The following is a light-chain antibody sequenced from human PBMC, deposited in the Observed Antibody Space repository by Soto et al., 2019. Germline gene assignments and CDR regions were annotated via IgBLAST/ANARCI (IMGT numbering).Light chain of an antibody. Sequence: QSVLTQPPSVSAAPGQKVTISCSGSSSNIGKNYVSWYQQLPGTTPKLLIYDNNKRPSGIPDRFSGSKSGTSATLGITGLQTGDEADYYSGTWDSSLSAFYVFGPGTKVTVL. V-gene: IGLV1-51*01. CDR1: SSNIGKNY. CDR2: DNN. CDR3: GTWDSSLSAFYV. J-gene: IGLJ1*01.